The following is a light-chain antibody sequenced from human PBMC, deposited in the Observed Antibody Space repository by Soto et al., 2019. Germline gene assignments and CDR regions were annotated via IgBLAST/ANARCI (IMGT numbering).Light chain of an antibody. CDR3: CSYAGSSTYG. Sequence: QSALTQPASVPGSPGQSITISCTGTSSVVGSYNFVSWYQQHPGKAPKLMISEVSKRPSGVSDRFSGSKSANTASLTISRLQGEDEADYYCCSYAGSSTYGFGAGTKGTVL. V-gene: IGLV2-23*02. CDR2: EVS. CDR1: SSVVGSYNF. J-gene: IGLJ1*01.